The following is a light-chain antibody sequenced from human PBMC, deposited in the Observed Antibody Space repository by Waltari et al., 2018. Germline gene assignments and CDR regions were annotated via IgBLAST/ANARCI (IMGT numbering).Light chain of an antibody. CDR1: QSVLYSSNHKNY. V-gene: IGKV4-1*01. CDR2: WAS. Sequence: DIVMTQSPDSLAVSLGERATINCKSIQSVLYSSNHKNYLAWYQQKPGQPTKLLIYWASTRESGVPDRFSGSGSGTDFTLTISSLQAEDVAVYYCQQYYSTPYTFGQGTKLEIK. CDR3: QQYYSTPYT. J-gene: IGKJ2*01.